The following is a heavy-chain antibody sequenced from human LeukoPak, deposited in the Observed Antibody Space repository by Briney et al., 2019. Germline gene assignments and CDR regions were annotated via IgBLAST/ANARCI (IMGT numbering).Heavy chain of an antibody. CDR3: ARDRWELIGPPKYNWFDP. J-gene: IGHJ5*02. CDR1: GYTFTSYG. CDR2: ISAYNGNT. V-gene: IGHV1-18*01. Sequence: ASVKVSCKASGYTFTSYGISWVRQAPGQGLEWMGWISAYNGNTNYAQKLQGRVTMTTDTSTSTAYMELRSLRSDDTAVYYCARDRWELIGPPKYNWFDPWGQGTLVTVSS. D-gene: IGHD1-26*01.